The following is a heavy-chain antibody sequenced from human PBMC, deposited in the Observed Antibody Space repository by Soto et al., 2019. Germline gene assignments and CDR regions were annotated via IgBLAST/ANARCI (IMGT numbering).Heavy chain of an antibody. D-gene: IGHD1-26*01. CDR2: MNPNSGNT. Sequence: QVQLVQSGAEVKKPGASVMVSCKASGYTFSSYDINWVRQATGQGLEWMGWMNPNSGNTGYAQKFQGRVTMTRDTSMNTAYMELSSLRSDDTAVYYCARGRHRVGAFIAIFWGLGTLVTVSS. CDR1: GYTFSSYD. CDR3: ARGRHRVGAFIAIF. J-gene: IGHJ4*02. V-gene: IGHV1-8*01.